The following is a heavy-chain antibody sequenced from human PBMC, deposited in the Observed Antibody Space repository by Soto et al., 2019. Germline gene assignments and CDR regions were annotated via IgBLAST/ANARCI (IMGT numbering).Heavy chain of an antibody. CDR3: ARWNGYGDY. Sequence: VQLLESGGGLVQPGGSLRLSCAASGFTVSTYGVTWVRQAPGKGLEWVSGFTGVIGTTHYADSMKGRFTITRDNSNNTVYLQMNSLRVEDTAVYYCARWNGYGDYWGRGTLVTVSS. CDR2: FTGVIGTT. V-gene: IGHV3-23*01. CDR1: GFTVSTYG. J-gene: IGHJ4*02. D-gene: IGHD1-1*01.